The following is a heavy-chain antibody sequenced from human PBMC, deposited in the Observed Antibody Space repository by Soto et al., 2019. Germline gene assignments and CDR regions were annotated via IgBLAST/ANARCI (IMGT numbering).Heavy chain of an antibody. CDR2: IYTGGGT. CDR1: GLTVSTNP. CDR3: ARGTPTVYFDY. J-gene: IGHJ4*02. V-gene: IGHV3-66*01. D-gene: IGHD4-17*01. Sequence: GGSLRLSCAASGLTVSTNPMSWVRQAPGKGLEWVSVIYTGGGTHYADSVKGRFTISRDNAKNSLYLQMNSLRAEDTAVYYCARGTPTVYFDYWGQGTLVTVSS.